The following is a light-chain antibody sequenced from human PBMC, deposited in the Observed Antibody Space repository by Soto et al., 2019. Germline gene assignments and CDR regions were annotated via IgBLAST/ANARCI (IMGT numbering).Light chain of an antibody. CDR3: SSYTTSSPLVL. CDR2: DVS. V-gene: IGLV2-14*03. CDR1: SSDIGYYNY. J-gene: IGLJ2*01. Sequence: QSVLTQPASVSGSPGQSITISCTGTSSDIGYYNYVSWYQLHPDKAPKLVIYDVSNRPSGVSNRFSGSKSGNTASLTISGLQAEDEADYYCSSYTTSSPLVLFGGGTKLTVL.